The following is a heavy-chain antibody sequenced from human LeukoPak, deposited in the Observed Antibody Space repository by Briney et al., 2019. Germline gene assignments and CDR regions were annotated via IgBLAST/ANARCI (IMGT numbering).Heavy chain of an antibody. D-gene: IGHD1-26*01. V-gene: IGHV4-61*02. Sequence: SETLSLTCTVSGGFICSGSYYWSWIRQPAGKGLEWIGRIYTSGSTTYNSSLKSRVTISLDTSKNHFSLRLSSVTAADTAVYYCARDREVGATGYYDYWGQGTLVTVSS. CDR1: GGFICSGSYY. J-gene: IGHJ4*02. CDR2: IYTSGST. CDR3: ARDREVGATGYYDY.